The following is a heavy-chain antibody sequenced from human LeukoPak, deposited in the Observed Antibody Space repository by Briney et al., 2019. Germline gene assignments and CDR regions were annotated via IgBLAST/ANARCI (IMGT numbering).Heavy chain of an antibody. CDR1: GGSISSYY. V-gene: IGHV4-59*01. Sequence: PSETLSLTCTASGGSISSYYWSWIRQPPGKGLEWIGYIYYSGSTNYNPSLKSRVTISVDTSKNQFSLKLSSVTAADTAVYYCAARYSSGWYGDAFDIWGQGTMVTVSS. CDR3: AARYSSGWYGDAFDI. D-gene: IGHD6-19*01. CDR2: IYYSGST. J-gene: IGHJ3*02.